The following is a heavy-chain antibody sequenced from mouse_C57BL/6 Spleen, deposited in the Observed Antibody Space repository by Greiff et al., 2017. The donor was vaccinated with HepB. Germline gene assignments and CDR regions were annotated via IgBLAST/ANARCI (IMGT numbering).Heavy chain of an antibody. Sequence: VQLVESGAELVKPGASVKLSCTASGFNIKDYYMHWVKQRTEQGLEWIGRIDPEDGETKYAPKFQGKATITADTSSNTAYLQLSSLTSEDSAVYYCARPRITTVVAPFAYWGQGTLVTVSA. V-gene: IGHV14-2*01. D-gene: IGHD1-1*01. CDR2: IDPEDGET. J-gene: IGHJ3*01. CDR3: ARPRITTVVAPFAY. CDR1: GFNIKDYY.